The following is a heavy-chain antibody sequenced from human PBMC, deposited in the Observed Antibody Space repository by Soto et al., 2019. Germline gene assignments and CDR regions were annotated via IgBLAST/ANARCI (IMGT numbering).Heavy chain of an antibody. CDR3: AGWELLRGVDY. CDR2: IYYSGST. D-gene: IGHD1-26*01. J-gene: IGHJ4*02. Sequence: SXTRSLTCTVSGGSISSCDYYWIWIRQPPGKGLEWIGYIYYSGSTYYNPSLKSRVTISVDTSKNQFSLKLSSVTAADTAVYYCAGWELLRGVDYWGQGTLVTVSS. CDR1: GGSISSCDYY. V-gene: IGHV4-30-4*01.